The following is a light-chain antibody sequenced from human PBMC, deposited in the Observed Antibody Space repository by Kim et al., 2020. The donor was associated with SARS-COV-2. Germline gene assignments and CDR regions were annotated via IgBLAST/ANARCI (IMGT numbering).Light chain of an antibody. CDR2: DAS. CDR3: QQYASLPRT. Sequence: GDRVTITCQASQDISNHLNWYQQKPGKAPHLLIYDASTLEIGVPSRFSGSGSGTEFTFTISSLQPEDIATYYCQQYASLPRTFGQGTRLEIK. V-gene: IGKV1-33*01. CDR1: QDISNH. J-gene: IGKJ5*01.